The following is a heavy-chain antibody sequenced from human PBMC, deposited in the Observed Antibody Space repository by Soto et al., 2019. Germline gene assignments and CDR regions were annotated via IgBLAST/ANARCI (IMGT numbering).Heavy chain of an antibody. V-gene: IGHV3-23*01. J-gene: IGHJ4*02. CDR2: ISGSGGST. D-gene: IGHD3-10*01. CDR1: GFTFSSYA. Sequence: EVQLLESGGGLVQPGGSLRLSCAASGFTFSSYAMSWVRQAPGKGLEWVSAISGSGGSTYYADSVKGRFTISRDNSKNTLYPQMTSLRAEDTAVYYCAKQYYYYGSGSSDYYFDYGGQGTLVTVSS. CDR3: AKQYYYYGSGSSDYYFDY.